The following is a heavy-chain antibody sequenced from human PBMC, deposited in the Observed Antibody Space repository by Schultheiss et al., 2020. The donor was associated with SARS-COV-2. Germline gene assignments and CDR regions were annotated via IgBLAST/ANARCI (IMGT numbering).Heavy chain of an antibody. D-gene: IGHD3-10*01. J-gene: IGHJ6*02. V-gene: IGHV3-30*18. CDR1: GFTVSSNY. Sequence: GESLKISCAASGFTVSSNYMSWVRQALGKGLEWVAVISYDGSNKYYADSVKGRFTISRDNSKNTLYLQMNSLRAEDTAVYYCAKDGDYYGSGSYSGMDVWGQGTTVTVSS. CDR3: AKDGDYYGSGSYSGMDV. CDR2: ISYDGSNK.